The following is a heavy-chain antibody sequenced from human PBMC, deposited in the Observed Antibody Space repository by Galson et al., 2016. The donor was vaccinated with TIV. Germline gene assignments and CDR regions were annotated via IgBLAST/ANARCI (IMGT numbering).Heavy chain of an antibody. CDR1: GYTFTSFG. CDR2: IIPIIGMT. V-gene: IGHV1-69*04. D-gene: IGHD6-6*01. Sequence: SVKVSCKASGYTFTSFGITWLRQAPGQGLEWMGRIIPIIGMTNYAQKFQGRVTITADTSTNTAYMGLGSLRSEDTAIYYCARAGVGAARDGGDYWGQGTLVTVSS. J-gene: IGHJ4*02. CDR3: ARAGVGAARDGGDY.